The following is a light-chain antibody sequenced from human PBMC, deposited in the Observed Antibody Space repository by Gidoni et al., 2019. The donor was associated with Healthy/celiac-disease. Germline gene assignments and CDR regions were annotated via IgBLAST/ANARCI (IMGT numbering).Light chain of an antibody. CDR3: QQSYTTRLT. CDR2: AAS. J-gene: IGKJ4*01. V-gene: IGKV1-39*01. CDR1: QSISSY. Sequence: DIQMTQSPSSLSASVGDRVTITCRASQSISSYLTWYQQKPGKAPKLLIYAASSLQSGVPSRFSGSGSGTDCTLTISSLQPEDCATYYCQQSYTTRLTFGGGTKVEIK.